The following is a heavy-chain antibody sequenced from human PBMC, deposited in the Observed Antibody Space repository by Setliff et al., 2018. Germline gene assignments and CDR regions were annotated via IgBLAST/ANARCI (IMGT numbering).Heavy chain of an antibody. CDR3: ARGSGSFPFDY. V-gene: IGHV4-34*01. CDR2: VNHVGNT. J-gene: IGHJ4*02. D-gene: IGHD1-26*01. Sequence: NPSETLSLTCAIYGGSFSGYYWSWIRQPPGKGLEWIGEVNHVGNTNYNPSLKSRVMIPLDTSKNQLSLKLFSVTAADTAVYYCARGSGSFPFDYWGQGVLVTVSS. CDR1: GGSFSGYY.